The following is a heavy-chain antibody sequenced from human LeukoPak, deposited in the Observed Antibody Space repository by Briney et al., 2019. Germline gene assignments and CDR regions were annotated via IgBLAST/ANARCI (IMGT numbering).Heavy chain of an antibody. CDR1: GFSFSAYW. Sequence: GESLRLSCAASGFSFSAYWMSWVRQAPRKGLEWVANIKVDGTEKYYVDSVKGRFTISRDNAKNSLSLQMSGLRAEDTAVYYCARDWNGSGTAFDHWGQGTLVTVSS. CDR2: IKVDGTEK. CDR3: ARDWNGSGTAFDH. V-gene: IGHV3-7*05. J-gene: IGHJ4*02. D-gene: IGHD1-1*01.